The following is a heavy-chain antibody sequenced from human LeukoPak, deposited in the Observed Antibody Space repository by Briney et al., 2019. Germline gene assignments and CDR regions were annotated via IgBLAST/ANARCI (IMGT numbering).Heavy chain of an antibody. CDR3: ARERLYYDILTGYFNYFDY. V-gene: IGHV4-4*07. CDR1: GGSISSYY. CDR2: IYTSGST. Sequence: SETLSLTCTVSGGSISSYYWSWIRQPAGKGLEWIGRIYTSGSTNCNPSLKSRVTMSVDTSKNQFSLKLSSVTAADTAVYYCARERLYYDILTGYFNYFDYWGQGTLVTVSS. D-gene: IGHD3-9*01. J-gene: IGHJ4*02.